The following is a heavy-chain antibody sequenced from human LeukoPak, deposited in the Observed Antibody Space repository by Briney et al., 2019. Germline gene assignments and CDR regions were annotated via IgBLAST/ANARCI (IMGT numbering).Heavy chain of an antibody. CDR2: IYHSGST. CDR3: ARGAAVAGTRYYYYYMDV. D-gene: IGHD6-19*01. V-gene: IGHV4-4*02. J-gene: IGHJ6*03. Sequence: PSETLSLTCAVSGGSISSSNWWSWVRQPPGKGLEWIGEIYHSGSTNYNPSLKSRVTISVDKSKNQFSLKLSSVTAADTAVYYCARGAAVAGTRYYYYYMDVWGKGTTVTVSS. CDR1: GGSISSSNW.